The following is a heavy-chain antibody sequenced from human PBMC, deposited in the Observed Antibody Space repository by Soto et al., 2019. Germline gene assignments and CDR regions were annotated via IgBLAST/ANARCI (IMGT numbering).Heavy chain of an antibody. Sequence: GGSLRLSCAASGFTFSRYGMHWVRQAPGKGLEWVAAISYDGSNKYYADSVKGRFTISRDNSKNTLYLQMNSLRAEDTAVYYCAKDSITIQLWFTLDYWGQGTLVTVSS. CDR2: ISYDGSNK. V-gene: IGHV3-30*18. J-gene: IGHJ4*02. CDR3: AKDSITIQLWFTLDY. CDR1: GFTFSRYG. D-gene: IGHD5-18*01.